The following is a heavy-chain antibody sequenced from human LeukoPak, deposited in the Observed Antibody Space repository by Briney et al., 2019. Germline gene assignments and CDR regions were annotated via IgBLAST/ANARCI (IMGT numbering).Heavy chain of an antibody. CDR2: TSSSGSIT. CDR3: ARDPKLGDDAFDI. CDR1: GFTFSSYE. Sequence: PGGSLRLSCTASGFTFSSYEMNWVRQAPGKGLEWVSYTSSSGSITYYADSVKGRFTIPRDNAKNSLYLQMNSLRAEDTAVYYCARDPKLGDDAFDIWGQGTMVTVSS. V-gene: IGHV3-48*03. J-gene: IGHJ3*02. D-gene: IGHD7-27*01.